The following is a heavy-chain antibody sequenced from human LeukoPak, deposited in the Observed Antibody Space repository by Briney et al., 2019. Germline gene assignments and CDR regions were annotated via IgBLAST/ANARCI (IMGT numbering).Heavy chain of an antibody. CDR3: ARDGDGYSYSDAFDI. CDR2: IYTSGST. J-gene: IGHJ3*02. D-gene: IGHD5-18*01. Sequence: KSSQTLSLTCTVSGGSISSGSYYWSWIRQPAGKGLEWIGRIYTSGSTNYNPSLKSRVTISVDTSKNQFSLKLSSVTAADTAVYYCARDGDGYSYSDAFDIWGQGTMVTVSS. CDR1: GGSISSGSYY. V-gene: IGHV4-61*02.